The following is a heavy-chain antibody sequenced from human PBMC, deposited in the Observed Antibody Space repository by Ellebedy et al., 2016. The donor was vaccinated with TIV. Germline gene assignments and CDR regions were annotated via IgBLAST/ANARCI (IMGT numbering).Heavy chain of an antibody. CDR3: ARDYENSGYDW. D-gene: IGHD5-12*01. J-gene: IGHJ4*02. CDR2: IYYSGST. CDR1: GGSISSYY. V-gene: IGHV4-59*01. Sequence: SETLSLXXTVSGGSISSYYWSWIRQPPGKGLEWIGYIYYSGSTNYNPSLKSRVTISVDTSKNQFSLKLSSVTAADTAVYYCARDYENSGYDWWGQGTLVTVSS.